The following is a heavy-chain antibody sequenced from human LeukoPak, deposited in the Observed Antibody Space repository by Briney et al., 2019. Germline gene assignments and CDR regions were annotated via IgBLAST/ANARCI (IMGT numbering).Heavy chain of an antibody. J-gene: IGHJ1*01. V-gene: IGHV1-46*01. D-gene: IGHD2-2*01. CDR1: GYTFTSYY. Sequence: ASVNISCKASGYTFTSYYMHWVRRAPGQGLEWMGIINPSAGSTAYAQKFQGRVTITADESTSTAYMELSSLRSEDTAVYYCARPGVVAGTEWDFQHWGQGTLVTVSS. CDR2: INPSAGST. CDR3: ARPGVVAGTEWDFQH.